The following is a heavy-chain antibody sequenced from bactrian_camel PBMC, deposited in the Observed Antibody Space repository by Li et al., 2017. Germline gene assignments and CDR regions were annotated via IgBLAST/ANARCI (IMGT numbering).Heavy chain of an antibody. J-gene: IGHJ4*01. V-gene: IGHV3S40*01. CDR1: GFTFSRYS. Sequence: VQLVESGGGLVQPGGSLRLSCAASGFTFSRYSLSWVRQAAGKELEWVSLITSDGSSTYYADSVKGRFTISRDNAKNTVDLQLNSLKTEDMAMYYCAKTGDGGSLGEYDFWGQGTQVTVS. CDR3: AKTGDGGSLGEYDF. D-gene: IGHD1*01. CDR2: ITSDGSST.